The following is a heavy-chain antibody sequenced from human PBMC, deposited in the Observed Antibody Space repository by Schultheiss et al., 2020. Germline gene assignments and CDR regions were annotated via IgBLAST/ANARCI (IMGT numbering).Heavy chain of an antibody. J-gene: IGHJ6*02. Sequence: SETLSLTCTVSGGSISSYYWSWIRQPAGKGLEWIGYIYYSGSTNYNPSLKSRVTISVDTSKNQFSLKLSSVTAADTAVYYCARDYWFRELHYGMDVWGQGTTVTVSS. CDR3: ARDYWFRELHYGMDV. CDR2: IYYSGST. V-gene: IGHV4-59*01. CDR1: GGSISSYY. D-gene: IGHD3-10*01.